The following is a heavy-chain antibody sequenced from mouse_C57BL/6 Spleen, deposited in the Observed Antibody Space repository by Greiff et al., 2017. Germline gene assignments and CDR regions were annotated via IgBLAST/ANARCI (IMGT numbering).Heavy chain of an antibody. CDR1: GYSFTGYY. CDR3: ARGYGSSYWYFDY. V-gene: IGHV1-42*01. Sequence: VHVKQSGPELVKPGASVKISCKASGYSFTGYYMNWVKQSPEKSLEWIGEINPSTGGTTYNQKFKAKATLTVDKSSSTAYMQLKSLTSEDSAVYYCARGYGSSYWYFDYWGQGTTLTVSS. D-gene: IGHD1-1*01. CDR2: INPSTGGT. J-gene: IGHJ2*01.